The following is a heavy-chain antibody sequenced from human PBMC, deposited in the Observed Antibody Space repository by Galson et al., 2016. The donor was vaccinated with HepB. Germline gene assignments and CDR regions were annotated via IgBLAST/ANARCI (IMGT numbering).Heavy chain of an antibody. CDR1: GFTFTDFG. D-gene: IGHD3-9*01. CDR2: MSYDGTNK. CDR3: AKAPRTRYIDWLVGYFDY. V-gene: IGHV3-30*18. J-gene: IGHJ4*02. Sequence: SLRLSCAASGFTFTDFGMHWVRQAPGKGLEWLAVMSYDGTNKYVQDSVKGRFTVSRDNSKNTVYLQMNSLRAEDTAVYYCAKAPRTRYIDWLVGYFDYWGRGTLVTVSS.